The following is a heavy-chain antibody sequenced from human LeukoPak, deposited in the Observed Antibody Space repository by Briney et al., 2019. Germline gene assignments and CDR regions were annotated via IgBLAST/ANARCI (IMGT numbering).Heavy chain of an antibody. D-gene: IGHD3-10*01. J-gene: IGHJ4*02. Sequence: GASVKVSCKASGYAFTGYYMHWVRQAPGQGLEWMGWINAGNGNTKYSQKFQGRVTITRDTSASTAYMELSSLRSEDTAVYYCARSSSGLLWFGELSHWGQGTLVTVSS. CDR3: ARSSSGLLWFGELSH. CDR1: GYAFTGYY. CDR2: INAGNGNT. V-gene: IGHV1-3*01.